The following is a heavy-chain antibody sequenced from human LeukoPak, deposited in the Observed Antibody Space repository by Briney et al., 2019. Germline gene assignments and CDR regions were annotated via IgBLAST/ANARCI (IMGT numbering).Heavy chain of an antibody. J-gene: IGHJ4*02. Sequence: SETLSLTCAVYGGSFSGYYWSWVRQPPGKGLEWIGEINHSGSTNYNPSLKSRVTISVDTSKNQFSLKLSSVTAADTAVYYCARGQNSNIAAAGKQLDYWGQGTLVTVSS. V-gene: IGHV4-34*01. D-gene: IGHD6-13*01. CDR3: ARGQNSNIAAAGKQLDY. CDR1: GGSFSGYY. CDR2: INHSGST.